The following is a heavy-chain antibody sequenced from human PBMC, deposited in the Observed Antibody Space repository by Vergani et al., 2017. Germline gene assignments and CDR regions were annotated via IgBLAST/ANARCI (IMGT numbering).Heavy chain of an antibody. CDR2: MYTSGHT. J-gene: IGHJ6*02. CDR1: GASVSRGTYY. Sequence: QVQLQESGPGLLKPSQTLSLTCTVSGASVSRGTYYWTWIRQPAGKKLEWIVRMYTSGHTIYNPSLESQVTMSVDTSKNQFSLRLSSVTAADTAVYYCARGRSFSSTSCYLYYYYYGMDVWGQGTTVTVSS. CDR3: ARGRSFSSTSCYLYYYYYGMDV. D-gene: IGHD2-2*01. V-gene: IGHV4-61*02.